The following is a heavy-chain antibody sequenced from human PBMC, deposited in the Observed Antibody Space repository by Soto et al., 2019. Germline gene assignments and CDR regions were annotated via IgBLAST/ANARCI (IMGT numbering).Heavy chain of an antibody. D-gene: IGHD3-10*01. J-gene: IGHJ6*02. V-gene: IGHV3-21*01. CDR1: GFTFSSYS. Sequence: PGGSLRLSCAASGFTFSSYSMNWVRQAPGKGLEWVSSISSSSSYIYYADSVKGRFTISRDNAKNSLYLQMNSLRAEDTAVYYCAREAMVRGVTINYYYYYGMDVWGQGTTVTVSS. CDR2: ISSSSSYI. CDR3: AREAMVRGVTINYYYYYGMDV.